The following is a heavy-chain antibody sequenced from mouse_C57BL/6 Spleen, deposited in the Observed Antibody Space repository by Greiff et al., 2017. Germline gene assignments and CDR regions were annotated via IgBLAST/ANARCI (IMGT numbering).Heavy chain of an antibody. D-gene: IGHD1-2*01. CDR2: INPNNGGT. Sequence: EVQLQQSGPELVKPGASVKISCKASGYTFTDYYMNWVKQSHGKSLEWIGDINPNNGGTSYNQKFKGKATLTVDKSSSTAYMELRSLTSEDSAVXYCARRRLVPYYFDYWGQGSTLTVSS. J-gene: IGHJ2*01. CDR3: ARRRLVPYYFDY. V-gene: IGHV1-26*01. CDR1: GYTFTDYY.